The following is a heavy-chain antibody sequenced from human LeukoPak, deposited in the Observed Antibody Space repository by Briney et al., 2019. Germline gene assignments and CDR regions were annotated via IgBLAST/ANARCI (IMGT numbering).Heavy chain of an antibody. CDR1: GYTFTGYY. CDR2: INPNSGGT. D-gene: IGHD2-2*01. CDR3: ARAIVVVPAASDSWFDP. Sequence: GASVKVSCKASGYTFTGYYMHWVRQAPGQGLEWMGWINPNSGGTNYAQKFQGRVTMTRDTSISTAYMELSRLRSDDTAVYYCARAIVVVPAASDSWFDPWGQGTLVTVSS. J-gene: IGHJ5*02. V-gene: IGHV1-2*02.